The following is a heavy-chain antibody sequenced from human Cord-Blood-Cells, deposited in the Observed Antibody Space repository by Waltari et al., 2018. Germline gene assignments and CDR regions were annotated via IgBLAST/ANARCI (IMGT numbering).Heavy chain of an antibody. CDR3: ARGGYYGSGSYYKDY. J-gene: IGHJ4*02. V-gene: IGHV4-34*01. CDR1: GGSFSGYY. CDR2: INHSGST. D-gene: IGHD3-10*01. Sequence: QVQLQQWGAGLLKHSETLSLTCAVYGGSFSGYYWSWIRQPPGKGLEWIGEINHSGSTNYNPSLKSRVTISGDTSKNQFSLKLSSVTAADTAVYYCARGGYYGSGSYYKDYWGQGTLVTVSS.